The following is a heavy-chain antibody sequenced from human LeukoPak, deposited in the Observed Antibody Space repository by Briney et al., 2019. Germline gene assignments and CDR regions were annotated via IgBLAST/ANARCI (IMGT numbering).Heavy chain of an antibody. CDR2: ISVYNGNT. CDR1: GYTLKSYG. V-gene: IGHV1-18*01. Sequence: GASVRVSRTASGYTLKSYGLSWVRQAPGQGLEWMGWISVYNGNTNYAQKFQGRVTMTTDTSTSTAYMELRSLRSDDTAVYYCASIVSEGYYDSSGYYFWGQGTLVTVSS. J-gene: IGHJ4*02. D-gene: IGHD3-22*01. CDR3: ASIVSEGYYDSSGYYF.